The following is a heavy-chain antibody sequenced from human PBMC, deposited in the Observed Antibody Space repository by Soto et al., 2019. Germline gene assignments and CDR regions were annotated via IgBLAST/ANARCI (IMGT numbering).Heavy chain of an antibody. CDR2: IYYSGST. Sequence: QLQLQESGPGLVKPSETLSLTCTVSGGSISSSSYYWGWIRQPPGKGLEWIGSIYYSGSTYYNPSLKSRVTISVDTSKNQFSLKLSSVTDADTAVYYCASNLGIAVAKYYYYYGMDVWGQGTTVTVSS. CDR3: ASNLGIAVAKYYYYYGMDV. CDR1: GGSISSSSYY. J-gene: IGHJ6*02. D-gene: IGHD6-19*01. V-gene: IGHV4-39*01.